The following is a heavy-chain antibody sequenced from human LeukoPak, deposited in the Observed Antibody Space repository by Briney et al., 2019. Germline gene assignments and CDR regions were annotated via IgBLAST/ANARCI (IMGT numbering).Heavy chain of an antibody. D-gene: IGHD3-10*01. CDR1: GFTFSSYG. CDR3: AKRGAYYYGSGMIDY. CDR2: IRYDGSNK. Sequence: PGGSLRLSCAASGFTFSSYGMHWVRQAPGKGLEWVAFIRYDGSNKYYADSVKGRFTISRDNSKNTLYLRMNSLRAEDTAVYYCAKRGAYYYGSGMIDYWGQGTLVTVSS. V-gene: IGHV3-30*02. J-gene: IGHJ4*02.